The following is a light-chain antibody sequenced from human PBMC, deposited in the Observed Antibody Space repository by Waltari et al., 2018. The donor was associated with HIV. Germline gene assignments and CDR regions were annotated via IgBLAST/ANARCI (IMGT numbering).Light chain of an antibody. CDR2: RST. Sequence: YLMTQPLSMSVALGQTAWITCEGNNIGSKKVHWYQTRSGQAPVVVIYRSTNRPTGIPERFSGSNSGNMATLTITSAQVGDEADYYCQVWDDTSVVFGGGTALTVL. CDR1: NIGSKK. V-gene: IGLV3-9*01. CDR3: QVWDDTSVV. J-gene: IGLJ2*01.